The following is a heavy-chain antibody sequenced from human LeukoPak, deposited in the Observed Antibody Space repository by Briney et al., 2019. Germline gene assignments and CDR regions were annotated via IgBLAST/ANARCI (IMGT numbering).Heavy chain of an antibody. CDR3: ARVSSSWYGDAFDI. CDR1: GYTFTSYG. Sequence: GAPVKVCCKASGYTFTSYGICCVRQAPGQWLELMGWISAYNGNTNYAQKLQGRVTMTTDTSTSTAYMELRSLRPDDTAVYYCARVSSSWYGDAFDIWGQGTMVTVSS. D-gene: IGHD6-13*01. CDR2: ISAYNGNT. J-gene: IGHJ3*02. V-gene: IGHV1-18*01.